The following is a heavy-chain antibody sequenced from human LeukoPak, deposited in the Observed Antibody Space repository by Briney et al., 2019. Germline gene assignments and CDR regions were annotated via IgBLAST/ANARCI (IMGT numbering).Heavy chain of an antibody. CDR1: GGSISSSSSY. CDR3: ARGHRSSWWSAFDI. Sequence: SETLSLSCSVSGGSISSSSSYWGWIRQPPGKGLEWIGEINHSGSTNYNPSLKSRVTISVDTSKNQFSLKLSSVTAADTAVYYCARGHRSSWWSAFDIWGQGTMVTVSS. D-gene: IGHD6-13*01. CDR2: INHSGST. V-gene: IGHV4-39*07. J-gene: IGHJ3*02.